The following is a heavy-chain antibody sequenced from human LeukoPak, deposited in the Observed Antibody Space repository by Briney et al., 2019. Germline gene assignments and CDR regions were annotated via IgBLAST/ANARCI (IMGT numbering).Heavy chain of an antibody. Sequence: GESLKISCKGSGYTFTNYWISWVRQMPGKGLEWMGRIDPSDSYTNYSPSFQGHVTISADKSISTAYLQWSSLKASDSAMYYCARLVDTAMVTGRYFDYWGQGTLVTVSS. V-gene: IGHV5-10-1*01. CDR3: ARLVDTAMVTGRYFDY. CDR1: GYTFTNYW. J-gene: IGHJ4*02. CDR2: IDPSDSYT. D-gene: IGHD5-18*01.